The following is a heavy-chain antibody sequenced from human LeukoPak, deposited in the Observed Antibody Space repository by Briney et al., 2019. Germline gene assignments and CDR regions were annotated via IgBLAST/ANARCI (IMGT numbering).Heavy chain of an antibody. D-gene: IGHD6-19*01. V-gene: IGHV4-59*11. J-gene: IGHJ4*02. CDR1: GGSISSHY. CDR2: IYYSGST. Sequence: SETLSLTCTVSGGSISSHYWSWIRQPPGKGLEWIGSIYYSGSTYYNPSLKSRVIISVDTSKNQFSLKLSPVTAADTAVYYCARAPQQWLVPRVYYFDYWGQGTLVTVSS. CDR3: ARAPQQWLVPRVYYFDY.